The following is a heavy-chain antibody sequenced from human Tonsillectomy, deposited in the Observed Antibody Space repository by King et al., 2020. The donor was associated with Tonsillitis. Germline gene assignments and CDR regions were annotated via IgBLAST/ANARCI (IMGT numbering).Heavy chain of an antibody. CDR1: GYSFTSYW. CDR2: IYPGDSDT. Sequence: QLVESGAEVKKPGESLKIYCKGSGYSFTSYWNGWVRQMPGKGLEWMGIIYPGDSDTRYSPSFQGQVTISAEQSISTSYLQWSSLKASYIAMYYCARGNEAAAGNDYWGQGTVVTVSS. V-gene: IGHV5-51*01. D-gene: IGHD6-13*01. CDR3: ARGNEAAAGNDY. J-gene: IGHJ4*02.